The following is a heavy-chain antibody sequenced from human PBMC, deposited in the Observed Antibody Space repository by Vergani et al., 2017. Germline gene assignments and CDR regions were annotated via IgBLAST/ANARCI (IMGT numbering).Heavy chain of an antibody. CDR2: IYYSGST. CDR1: GGSISSYY. CDR3: AREVGATNYDYYYMDV. V-gene: IGHV4-59*01. Sequence: QVQLQESGPGLVKPSETLSLTCTVSGGSISSYYWSWIRQPPGKGLEWIGYIYYSGSTNYNPSLKSRVTRSVDTSKNQFSLKLSSVTAADTAVYYCAREVGATNYDYYYMDVWGKGTTVTVSS. J-gene: IGHJ6*03. D-gene: IGHD1-26*01.